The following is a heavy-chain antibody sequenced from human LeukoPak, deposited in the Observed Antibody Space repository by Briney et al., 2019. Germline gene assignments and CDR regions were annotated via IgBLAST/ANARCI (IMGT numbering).Heavy chain of an antibody. J-gene: IGHJ4*02. CDR2: ISSGSSTI. CDR1: GGSFSGYH. V-gene: IGHV3-11*04. CDR3: ARAPWLQFMMIDY. Sequence: LSLTCAVYGGSFSGYHWSWIRQAPGKGLEWVSYISSGSSTIYYADSVKGRFTVSRDNGKKSLYLHMNSLRAEDTAMYYCARAPWLQFMMIDYWGQGTLVTVSS. D-gene: IGHD5-24*01.